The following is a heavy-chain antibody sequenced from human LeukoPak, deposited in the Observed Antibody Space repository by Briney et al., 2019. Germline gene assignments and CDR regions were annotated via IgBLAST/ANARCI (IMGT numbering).Heavy chain of an antibody. CDR2: ITSSSSHI. J-gene: IGHJ6*03. Sequence: GGSLRLSCAASGFTFSHYSIDWVRQASGRGLERVASITSSSSHIYYADSVKGRFTISRDNAKNSLYLQMNSLRAEDTAIYYCARVMMGATVTTFHYYCMDVWGVGTTVTVSS. CDR1: GFTFSHYS. V-gene: IGHV3-21*01. D-gene: IGHD4-11*01. CDR3: ARVMMGATVTTFHYYCMDV.